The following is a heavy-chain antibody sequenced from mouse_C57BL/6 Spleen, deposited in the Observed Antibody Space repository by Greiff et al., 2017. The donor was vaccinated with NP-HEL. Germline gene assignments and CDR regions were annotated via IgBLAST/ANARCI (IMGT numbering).Heavy chain of an antibody. V-gene: IGHV5-17*01. Sequence: EVQRVESGGGLVKPGGSLKLSCAASGFTFSDYGMHWVRQAPEKGLEWVAYISSGSSTIYYADTVKGRFTISRDNATNTLFLQMTSLRSEDTAMYYCARYDYDWYFDVWGTGTTVTGSS. D-gene: IGHD2-4*01. CDR1: GFTFSDYG. J-gene: IGHJ1*03. CDR2: ISSGSSTI. CDR3: ARYDYDWYFDV.